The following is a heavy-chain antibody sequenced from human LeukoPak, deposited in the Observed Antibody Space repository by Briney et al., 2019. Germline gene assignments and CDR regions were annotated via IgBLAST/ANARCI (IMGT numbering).Heavy chain of an antibody. CDR1: GYTFTSYD. Sequence: SVNVSCKASGYTFTSYDINWVRQAPGQGLEWMGGIIPIFGTANYAQKFQGRVTITADESTSTAYMELSSLRSEDTAVYYCARREIPHPNWFDPWGQGTLVTVSS. CDR3: ARREIPHPNWFDP. CDR2: IIPIFGTA. D-gene: IGHD1-26*01. J-gene: IGHJ5*02. V-gene: IGHV1-69*13.